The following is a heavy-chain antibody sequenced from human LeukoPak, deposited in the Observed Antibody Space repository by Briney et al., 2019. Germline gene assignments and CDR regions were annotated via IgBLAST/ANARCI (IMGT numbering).Heavy chain of an antibody. CDR3: ASLSGTHWSAFAI. D-gene: IGHD1-26*01. CDR2: IYYSGST. V-gene: IGHV4-59*01. J-gene: IGHJ3*02. CDR1: GGSISSYY. Sequence: SETQSLTCTVSGGSISSYYWSWIRQPPGKGLEWIGYIYYSGSTNYNPSLKSRVTISVDTSKNQFSLKLRSVTAADTAVYYCASLSGTHWSAFAIWGQGTMVTVSS.